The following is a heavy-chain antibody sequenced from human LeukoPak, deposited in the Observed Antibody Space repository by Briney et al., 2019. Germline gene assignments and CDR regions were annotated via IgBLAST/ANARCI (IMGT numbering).Heavy chain of an antibody. Sequence: GGSLRLSCAASGFTFSSYGMSWVRQAPGKGLEWVGAISGGGGSIYYAVSVKGRFTSSRDNSKNTLYLQMNSLRAEDTAVYYCAKVPSSSWSGGNCFDPWGQGTLVTVSS. V-gene: IGHV3-23*01. CDR3: AKVPSSSWSGGNCFDP. CDR1: GFTFSSYG. D-gene: IGHD6-13*01. J-gene: IGHJ5*02. CDR2: ISGGGGSI.